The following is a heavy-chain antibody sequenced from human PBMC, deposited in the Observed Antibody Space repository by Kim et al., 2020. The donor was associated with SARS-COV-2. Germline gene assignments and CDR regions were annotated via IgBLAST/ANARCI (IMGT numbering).Heavy chain of an antibody. D-gene: IGHD3-22*01. V-gene: IGHV3-20*04. CDR3: ARVSGGSGYYYEEEGNWFDP. CDR1: GFTFDDYG. J-gene: IGHJ5*02. Sequence: GGSLRLSCAASGFTFDDYGMSWVRQAPGKGLEWVSGINWNGGSTGYADSVKGRFTISRDNAKNSLYLQMNSLRAEDTALYYCARVSGGSGYYYEEEGNWFDPWGQGTLVTVSS. CDR2: INWNGGST.